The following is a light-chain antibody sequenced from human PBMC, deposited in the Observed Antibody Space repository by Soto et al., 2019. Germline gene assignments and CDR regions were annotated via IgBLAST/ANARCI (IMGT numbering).Light chain of an antibody. J-gene: IGLJ2*01. CDR1: SSDVGGHNY. CDR2: EVS. Sequence: QPVLTQPASVSGSPGQSITISCTGTSSDVGGHNYVSWYQQHPGKAPKLMIYEVSNRPSGVSNRFSGSKSGNTASLTISGLQPEDEADYYCNSYTNSNNYVVFGGGTKLTVL. V-gene: IGLV2-14*01. CDR3: NSYTNSNNYVV.